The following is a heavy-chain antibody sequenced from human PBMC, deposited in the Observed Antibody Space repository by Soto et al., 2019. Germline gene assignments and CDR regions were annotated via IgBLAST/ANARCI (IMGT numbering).Heavy chain of an antibody. CDR2: INAGNGNT. CDR1: GYTFTDYA. V-gene: IGHV1-3*01. Sequence: ASVKVSCKASGYTFTDYAMHWVRQAPGQRLEWMGWINAGNGNTKYSQKFQGRVTITRDTSASTAYMELSSLRSEDTAVYYCAREYSSSTPLFDYWGQGTLVTAS. D-gene: IGHD6-13*01. J-gene: IGHJ4*02. CDR3: AREYSSSTPLFDY.